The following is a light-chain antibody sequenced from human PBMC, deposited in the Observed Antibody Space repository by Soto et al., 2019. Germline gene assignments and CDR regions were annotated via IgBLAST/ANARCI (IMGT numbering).Light chain of an antibody. Sequence: DIQMTQSPSTLSASVGDRVTITCRASQSISSWLAWYQQKPGKAPKLLIYDASSLESGVPSRFSGRGSGTEFTLIISSLHPDDFATYCCQQYTSYSYTFGQGTKLEIK. CDR1: QSISSW. J-gene: IGKJ2*01. V-gene: IGKV1-5*01. CDR3: QQYTSYSYT. CDR2: DAS.